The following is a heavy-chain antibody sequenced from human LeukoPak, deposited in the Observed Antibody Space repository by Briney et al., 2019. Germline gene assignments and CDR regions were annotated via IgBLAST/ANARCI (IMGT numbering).Heavy chain of an antibody. CDR1: GFTFSSYG. V-gene: IGHV3-30*02. D-gene: IGHD3-3*01. CDR2: IRYDGSNK. Sequence: GSLRLSCAASGFTFSSYGMHWVRQAPGKGLEWVAFIRYDGSNKYYADSVKGRFTISRDNSKNTLYLQMNSLRAEDTAVYYCAKELRFLEWFHYYFDYWGQGTLVTVSS. CDR3: AKELRFLEWFHYYFDY. J-gene: IGHJ4*02.